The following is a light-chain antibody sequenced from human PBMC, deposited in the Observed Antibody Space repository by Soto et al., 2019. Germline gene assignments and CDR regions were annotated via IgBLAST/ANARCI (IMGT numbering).Light chain of an antibody. CDR2: EDT. CDR3: CSFASRYTFI. CDR1: SSDVGSYAL. J-gene: IGLJ2*01. Sequence: QSVLTQPASVSGSPGQSITISCTGTSSDVGSYALVSWYQHHPGKAPKLIICEDTNRPSGVSDRFSGSKSGNTASLTISGLQAEDEAEYYCCSFASRYTFIFGGGTKLTVL. V-gene: IGLV2-23*01.